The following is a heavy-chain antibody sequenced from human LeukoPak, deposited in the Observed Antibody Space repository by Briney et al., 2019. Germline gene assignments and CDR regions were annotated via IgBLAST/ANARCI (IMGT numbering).Heavy chain of an antibody. CDR3: ARDSTYYYDSSGYYKFDY. CDR1: GFTFSSYS. J-gene: IGHJ4*02. CDR2: ISSSSSYT. Sequence: PGGSLRLSCAASGFTFSSYSMNWVRQAPGKGLEWVSSISSSSSYTYYADSVKGRFTISRDNAKNSLYLQMNSLRAEDTAVYYCARDSTYYYDSSGYYKFDYWGQGTLVTVSS. D-gene: IGHD3-22*01. V-gene: IGHV3-21*01.